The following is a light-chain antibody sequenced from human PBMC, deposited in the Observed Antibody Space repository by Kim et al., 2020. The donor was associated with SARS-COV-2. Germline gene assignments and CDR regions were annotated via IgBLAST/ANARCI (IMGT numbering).Light chain of an antibody. V-gene: IGLV2-18*02. Sequence: GQSVTITCTGTSRDIGSYHRVSWYRQPPGSAPTLIIFDVTERPSGVPDRFSGSKSDTTASLTISGLQPEDEADYYCSSYTLRTTWVFGGGTQLTVL. J-gene: IGLJ3*02. CDR1: SRDIGSYHR. CDR3: SSYTLRTTWV. CDR2: DVT.